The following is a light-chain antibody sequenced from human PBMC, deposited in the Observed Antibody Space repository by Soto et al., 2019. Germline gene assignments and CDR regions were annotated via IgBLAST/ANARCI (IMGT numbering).Light chain of an antibody. V-gene: IGKV3-20*01. Sequence: GTLSLSPGERATLSCRASQSVSSSHLAWYQQKPGQAPRLLIYSASSRATGIPDRFSGSGSGTDFTLTISRLEPEDFAVYYCQRYGGFGQGTKVDI. CDR3: QRYGG. CDR1: QSVSSSH. CDR2: SAS. J-gene: IGKJ1*01.